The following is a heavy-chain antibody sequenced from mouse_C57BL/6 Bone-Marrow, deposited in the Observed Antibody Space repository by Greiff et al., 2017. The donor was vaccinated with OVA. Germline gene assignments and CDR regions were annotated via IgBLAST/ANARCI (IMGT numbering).Heavy chain of an antibody. Sequence: EVMLVESGGGLVKPGGSLKLSCAASGFTFSSYAMSWVRQTPEKRLEWVATISDGGSYTYYPDNVKGRFTISRDNAKNNLYLQMSHLKSEDTAMYYCARGGTTFSYWYFDVWGTGTTVTVSS. J-gene: IGHJ1*03. CDR2: ISDGGSYT. CDR3: ARGGTTFSYWYFDV. V-gene: IGHV5-4*03. CDR1: GFTFSSYA. D-gene: IGHD1-1*01.